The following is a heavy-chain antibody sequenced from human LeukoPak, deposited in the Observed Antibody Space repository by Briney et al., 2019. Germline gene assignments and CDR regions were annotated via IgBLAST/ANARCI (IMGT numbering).Heavy chain of an antibody. CDR2: IYYSGST. CDR3: ITVMIFGVVGDVFNF. V-gene: IGHV4-59*01. Sequence: SPSESLSLTCTVSGGSISSYYWSWIRQPPGKGLEWIGYIYYSGSTNYNPSLKSRVTISVDTSKNQFSLKLSSLAASDTAVYYCITVMIFGVVGDVFNFWGQGTLVTVSS. J-gene: IGHJ3*01. CDR1: GGSISSYY. D-gene: IGHD3-3*01.